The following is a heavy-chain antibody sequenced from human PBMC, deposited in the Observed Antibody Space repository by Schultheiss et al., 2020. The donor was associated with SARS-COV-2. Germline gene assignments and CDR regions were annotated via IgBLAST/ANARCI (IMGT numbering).Heavy chain of an antibody. CDR3: ARESRDGYNWSFGY. J-gene: IGHJ4*02. CDR1: GFTVSSNY. Sequence: GGSLRPSCAASGFTVSSNYMSWVRQAPGKGLEWVSVIYSGGSTYYADSVKGRFTISRDNSKNTLYLQMNSLRAEDTAVYYCARESRDGYNWSFGYWGQGTLVTVSS. CDR2: IYSGGST. D-gene: IGHD5-24*01. V-gene: IGHV3-66*01.